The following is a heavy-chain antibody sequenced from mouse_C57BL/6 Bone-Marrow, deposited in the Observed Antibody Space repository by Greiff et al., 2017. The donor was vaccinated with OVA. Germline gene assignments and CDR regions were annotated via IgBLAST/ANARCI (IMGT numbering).Heavy chain of an antibody. CDR2: IHPNSGST. CDR3: ARWVYAMDY. CDR1: GYTFTSYW. Sequence: QVQLQQPGAELVKPGASVKLSCKASGYTFTSYWMHWVKRRPGQGLEWIGMIHPNSGSTNYNEKFKSKATLTVDKSSSTAYMQLNSLTSEDSAVYYCARWVYAMDYWGQGTSVTVSS. V-gene: IGHV1-64*01. J-gene: IGHJ4*01.